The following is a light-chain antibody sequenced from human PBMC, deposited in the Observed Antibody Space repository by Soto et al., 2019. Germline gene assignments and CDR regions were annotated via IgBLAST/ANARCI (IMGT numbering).Light chain of an antibody. CDR2: EVT. CDR1: SSDVGAYNF. Sequence: QSALTQPASVSGSPGQSITISCTGTSSDVGAYNFVSWYQHHPGRAPKLIIYEVTIRPSGVSNRFSGSKSGNTASLTISGLQAEDEADYYCSSYITSAPYVFGSGTKVTVL. J-gene: IGLJ1*01. CDR3: SSYITSAPYV. V-gene: IGLV2-14*01.